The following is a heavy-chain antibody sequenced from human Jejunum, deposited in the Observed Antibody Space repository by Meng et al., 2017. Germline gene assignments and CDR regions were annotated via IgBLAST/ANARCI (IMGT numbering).Heavy chain of an antibody. CDR3: ARAPDYGDFKDYFDY. CDR2: ISYDGSNL. CDR1: GFTFSNYA. J-gene: IGHJ4*02. Sequence: GGSLRLSCVASGFTFSNYAMHWVRQAPGKGLEWVAVISYDGSNLYYGDSVKGRFTISRDNSRNTLYLQMNSLRPEDTAVFYCARAPDYGDFKDYFDYWGQGILVTVSS. V-gene: IGHV3-30*01. D-gene: IGHD4-17*01.